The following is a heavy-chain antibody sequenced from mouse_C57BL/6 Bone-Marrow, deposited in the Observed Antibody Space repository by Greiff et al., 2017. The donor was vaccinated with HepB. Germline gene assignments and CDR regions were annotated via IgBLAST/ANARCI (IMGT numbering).Heavy chain of an antibody. CDR2: INPSTGGT. Sequence: EVQLQQSGPELVKPGASVKISCKASGYSFTGYYMNWVKQSPEKSLEWIGEINPSTGGTTYNQKFKAKATLTVDKSSSTAYMQLKSLTSEDSAVYYCARGENYYGSSHYAMDYWGQGTSVTVSS. J-gene: IGHJ4*01. V-gene: IGHV1-42*01. CDR3: ARGENYYGSSHYAMDY. D-gene: IGHD1-1*01. CDR1: GYSFTGYY.